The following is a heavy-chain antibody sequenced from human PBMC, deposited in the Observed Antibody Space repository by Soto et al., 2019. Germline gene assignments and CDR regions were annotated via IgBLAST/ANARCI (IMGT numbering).Heavy chain of an antibody. CDR2: SYYGGSA. J-gene: IGHJ3*02. D-gene: IGHD1-20*01. CDR3: ARHGITGCHSDAFDI. CDR1: GASIDNGDHY. V-gene: IGHV4-39*01. Sequence: SDTLSLTCTVSGASIDNGDHYWGWIRQAPGKGLEWIGTSYYGGSAFYNPSLKSRVYLPVDTSQNQFSLKLESVTAADTAVYYCARHGITGCHSDAFDIWGQGTMVTVS.